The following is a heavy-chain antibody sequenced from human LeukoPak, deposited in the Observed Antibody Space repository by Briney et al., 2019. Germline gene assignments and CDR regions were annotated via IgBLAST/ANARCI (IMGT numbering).Heavy chain of an antibody. CDR2: IYHSGST. D-gene: IGHD3-22*01. Sequence: SETLSLTCTVSGYSISSGYYWGWIRQPPGKGLEWIGSIYHSGSTYYNPSLKSRVTISVDTSKNQFSLKLSSVTAADTAVHYCARNSPNYYDSSGYSSVWYFDLWGRGTLVTVSS. CDR1: GYSISSGYY. CDR3: ARNSPNYYDSSGYSSVWYFDL. V-gene: IGHV4-38-2*02. J-gene: IGHJ2*01.